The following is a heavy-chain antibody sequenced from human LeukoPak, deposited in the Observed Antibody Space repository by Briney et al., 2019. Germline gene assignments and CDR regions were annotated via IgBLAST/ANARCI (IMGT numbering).Heavy chain of an antibody. D-gene: IGHD1-14*01. V-gene: IGHV3-74*03. J-gene: IGHJ4*02. CDR3: ASGITAEESVAIAH. CDR1: GFTFSIHW. Sequence: GGSLRLSCAVSGFTFSIHWMYCVRQAPGKGLVFVSRINSDGGITKYADSVKGRFTIARDNAKNMLYLEMNSLRVDDTAVYYCASGITAEESVAIAHWGQGTVVTVSS. CDR2: INSDGGIT.